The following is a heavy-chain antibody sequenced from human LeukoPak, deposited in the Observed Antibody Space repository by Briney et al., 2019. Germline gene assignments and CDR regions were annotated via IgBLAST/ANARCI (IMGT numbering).Heavy chain of an antibody. CDR2: IKPDGSAE. J-gene: IGHJ4*02. V-gene: IGHV3-7*01. Sequence: GGSLRLSCEASGFSFDTHWMNWVRQFPGGGLEWVANIKPDGSAEYYLDSVKGRFSISRDNVKNLVYLQLNSLRTEDTAVYYCSGRSGFSSIYWGQGTLVTVSS. CDR1: GFSFDTHW. D-gene: IGHD2-2*01. CDR3: SGRSGFSSIY.